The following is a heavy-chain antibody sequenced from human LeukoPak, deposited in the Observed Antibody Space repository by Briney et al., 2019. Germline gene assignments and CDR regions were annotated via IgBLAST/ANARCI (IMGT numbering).Heavy chain of an antibody. CDR2: IYSGGKT. Sequence: GGSLRLSCTVSGFTVSSNSWSWVRQAPGKGLEWVSFIYSGGKTHSSDSVKGRFTISRDNSKNTLYLQMNSLRADDTAVYYCAKEIWPTVTIPGRTYFDYWGQGTLVTVSS. J-gene: IGHJ4*02. CDR1: GFTVSSNS. D-gene: IGHD4-17*01. V-gene: IGHV3-53*05. CDR3: AKEIWPTVTIPGRTYFDY.